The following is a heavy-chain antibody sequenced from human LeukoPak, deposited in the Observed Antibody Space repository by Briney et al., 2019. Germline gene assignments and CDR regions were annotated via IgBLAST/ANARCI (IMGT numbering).Heavy chain of an antibody. CDR2: INPNSGGT. J-gene: IGHJ4*02. CDR1: GYTFTGYY. D-gene: IGHD2-2*01. Sequence: ASVKVSCKASGYTFTGYYMHWVRQVPGQGLEWMGWINPNSGGTNYAQKFQGWVTMTRDTSISTAYMELSRLRSDDTAVYYCARIGGYCSGTSCYRRDFDYWGQGTLVTVSS. CDR3: ARIGGYCSGTSCYRRDFDY. V-gene: IGHV1-2*04.